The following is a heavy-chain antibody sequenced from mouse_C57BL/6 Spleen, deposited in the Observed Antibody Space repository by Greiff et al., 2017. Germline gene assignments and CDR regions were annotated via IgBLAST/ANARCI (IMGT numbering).Heavy chain of an antibody. CDR2: ISSGSSTI. V-gene: IGHV5-17*01. Sequence: EVMLVESGGGLVKPGGSLKLSCAASGFTFSDYGMHWVRQAPGKGLEWVAYISSGSSTIYYADTVKGRFTISGANARNTLCLQMTSLRSEDTARYCGARGGYYGSSPFAYWGQGTLVTVSA. CDR3: ARGGYYGSSPFAY. D-gene: IGHD1-1*01. J-gene: IGHJ3*01. CDR1: GFTFSDYG.